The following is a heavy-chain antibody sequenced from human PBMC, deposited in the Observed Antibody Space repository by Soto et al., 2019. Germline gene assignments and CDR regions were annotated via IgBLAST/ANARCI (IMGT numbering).Heavy chain of an antibody. CDR1: GFTFSRYS. J-gene: IGHJ4*02. Sequence: GGSLRLSCAASGFTFSRYSMNWGRQAPGKGLEWVSSISSSSSYIYYADSVKGRFTISRDNAKNSLYLQMNSLRAEDTAVYYCARDPPAVHYYDSSGYYDYWGQGTLVTVSS. CDR3: ARDPPAVHYYDSSGYYDY. V-gene: IGHV3-21*01. CDR2: ISSSSSYI. D-gene: IGHD3-22*01.